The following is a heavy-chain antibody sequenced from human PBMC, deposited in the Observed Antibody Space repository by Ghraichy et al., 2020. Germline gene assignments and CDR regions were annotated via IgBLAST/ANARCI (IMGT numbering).Heavy chain of an antibody. V-gene: IGHV5-51*01. D-gene: IGHD5-18*01. CDR1: GYSFTSYW. CDR3: ARPRGYNYVRGRPAYDAFDI. Sequence: GESLNISCKGSGYSFTSYWIGWVRQMPGKGLEWMGIIYPGDSDTRYSPSFQGQVTISADKSISTAYLQWSSLKASDTAMYYCARPRGYNYVRGRPAYDAFDIWGQGTMVTVSS. J-gene: IGHJ3*02. CDR2: IYPGDSDT.